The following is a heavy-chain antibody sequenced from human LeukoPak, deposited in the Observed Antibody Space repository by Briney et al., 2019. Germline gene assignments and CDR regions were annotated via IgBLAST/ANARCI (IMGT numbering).Heavy chain of an antibody. J-gene: IGHJ2*01. CDR3: ARAPGNEANWYFDL. CDR2: IYSGGST. Sequence: GGSLRLSCAASGIIFSSDAMSWVRQAPGKGLEWVSVIYSGGSTYYADSVKGRFTISRDNSKNTLYLQMNSLRAEDTAVYYCARAPGNEANWYFDLWGRGTLVTVSS. CDR1: GIIFSSDA. V-gene: IGHV3-53*01.